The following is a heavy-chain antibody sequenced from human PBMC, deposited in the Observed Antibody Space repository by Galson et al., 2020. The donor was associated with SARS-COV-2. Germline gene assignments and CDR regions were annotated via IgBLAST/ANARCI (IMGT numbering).Heavy chain of an antibody. Sequence: GESLKISCAASEFTFSSYAMHWVRQAPGKGLEWVAVISYDGSNKYYADSVKGRFTISRDNSRNTLYLQMNSLRAEDTAVYYCARPYSGSYYSWVDPWGQGTLVTVSS. V-gene: IGHV3-30*01. D-gene: IGHD1-26*01. J-gene: IGHJ5*02. CDR3: ARPYSGSYYSWVDP. CDR2: ISYDGSNK. CDR1: EFTFSSYA.